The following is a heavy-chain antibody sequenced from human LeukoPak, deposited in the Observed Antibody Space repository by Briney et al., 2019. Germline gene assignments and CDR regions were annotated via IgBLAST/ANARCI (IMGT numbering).Heavy chain of an antibody. CDR1: GGSIISHY. CDR2: IYYSGST. Sequence: PSETLSLTCTVSGGSIISHYWSWIRQPPGKGLEWIGYIYYSGSTNYNPSLKSRVTISVDTSKNQFSLNLSSVTAADTAVYYCARDHYDILTGLIYYYYMDVWGKGTTVTVSS. CDR3: ARDHYDILTGLIYYYYMDV. D-gene: IGHD3-9*01. V-gene: IGHV4-59*11. J-gene: IGHJ6*03.